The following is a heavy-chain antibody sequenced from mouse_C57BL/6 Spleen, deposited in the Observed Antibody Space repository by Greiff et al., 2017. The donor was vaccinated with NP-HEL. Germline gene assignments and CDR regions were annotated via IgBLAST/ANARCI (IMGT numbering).Heavy chain of an antibody. CDR2: IHPNSGST. CDR1: GYTFTSYW. D-gene: IGHD1-1*01. CDR3: ARYNYGSSPAWFAY. V-gene: IGHV1-64*01. Sequence: QVQLQQPGAELVKPGASVKLSCKASGYTFTSYWMHWVKQRPGPGLEWIGMIHPNSGSTNYNEKFKIQATLTVDKSSSTAYMLLSSLTSEDSAVYYCARYNYGSSPAWFAYWGQGTLVTVSA. J-gene: IGHJ3*01.